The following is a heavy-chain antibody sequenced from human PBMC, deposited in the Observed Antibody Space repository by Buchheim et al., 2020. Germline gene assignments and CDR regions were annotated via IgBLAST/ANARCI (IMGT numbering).Heavy chain of an antibody. V-gene: IGHV3-7*01. J-gene: IGHJ6*02. Sequence: EVQLVESGGGLVQPGGSLRLPCAASGFTFSSYWMSWVRQAPGKGLEWVANIKQDGSEKYYVDSVKGRFTISRDNAKNSLYLQMNSLRAEDTAVYYCASLYISGWGIYYYGMDVWGQGTT. CDR3: ASLYISGWGIYYYGMDV. CDR2: IKQDGSEK. D-gene: IGHD6-19*01. CDR1: GFTFSSYW.